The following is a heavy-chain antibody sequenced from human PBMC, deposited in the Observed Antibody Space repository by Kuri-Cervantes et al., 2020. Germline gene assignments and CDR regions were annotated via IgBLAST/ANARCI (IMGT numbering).Heavy chain of an antibody. J-gene: IGHJ6*02. Sequence: GESLKISRAASGFTFSSYAMSWVRQAPGKGLEWVSAISGSGGSTYYADSVKGRFTISRDNSKNTLYLQMNSLRAEDTAVYYCAKEILPWFGDWRAGMDVWGQGTTVTVSS. D-gene: IGHD3-10*01. CDR2: ISGSGGST. CDR1: GFTFSSYA. V-gene: IGHV3-23*01. CDR3: AKEILPWFGDWRAGMDV.